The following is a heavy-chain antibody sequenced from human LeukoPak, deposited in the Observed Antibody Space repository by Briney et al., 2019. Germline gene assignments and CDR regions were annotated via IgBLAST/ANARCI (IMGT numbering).Heavy chain of an antibody. J-gene: IGHJ5*02. CDR1: GGSFSGYY. CDR2: INHSGST. D-gene: IGHD1-26*01. CDR3: AGEILSWFDP. V-gene: IGHV4-34*01. Sequence: SETLSLTCAVYGGSFSGYYWSWIRQPPGKGLEWIGEINHSGSTNYNPSLRSRVTISVDTSKNQFSLKLSSVTAADTAVYYCAGEILSWFDPWGQGTLVTVSS.